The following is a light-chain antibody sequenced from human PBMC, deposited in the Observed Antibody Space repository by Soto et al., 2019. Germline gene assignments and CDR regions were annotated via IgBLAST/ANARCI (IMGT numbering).Light chain of an antibody. CDR2: GAS. Sequence: EIVMTQSPATLSVSPGERVTLSCRASQSIRTSLACYQQQPGQTPRLLIYGASTRATDIPASFSGSGSGTEFTLTVSSLQSEDFAVYYGQQYDSWPLTFSGGTKVEIK. CDR1: QSIRTS. J-gene: IGKJ4*01. CDR3: QQYDSWPLT. V-gene: IGKV3D-15*01.